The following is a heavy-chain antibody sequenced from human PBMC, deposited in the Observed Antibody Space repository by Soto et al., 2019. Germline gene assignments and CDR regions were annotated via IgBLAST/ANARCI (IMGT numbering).Heavy chain of an antibody. CDR3: ARAGSRGDYYYYGMDV. V-gene: IGHV3-33*01. CDR2: IWYDGSNK. D-gene: IGHD2-15*01. CDR1: GFTFSSYG. J-gene: IGHJ6*02. Sequence: QVQLVESGGGVVQPGRSLRLSCAASGFTFSSYGMHWVRQAPGKGLEWVAVIWYDGSNKYYADSVKGRFTISRDNSKNTLYLQMNSLRAEDTAVYYCARAGSRGDYYYYGMDVWGQGTTVTVSS.